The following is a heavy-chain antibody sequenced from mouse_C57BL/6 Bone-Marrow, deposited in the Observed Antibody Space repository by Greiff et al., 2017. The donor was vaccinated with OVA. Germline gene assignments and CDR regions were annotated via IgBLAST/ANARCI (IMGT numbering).Heavy chain of an antibody. CDR1: GYSFTGYY. J-gene: IGHJ2*01. D-gene: IGHD1-1*01. CDR3: ARSGASSLGFDY. CDR2: INPSTGGT. V-gene: IGHV1-42*01. Sequence: VHVKQSGPELVKPGASVKISCKASGYSFTGYYLNWVKQSPEKSLEWIGEINPSTGGTTYNQKFKAKATLTVDKSSSTAYMQLKSLTSEDSAVYYCARSGASSLGFDYGGQGTTLTVSS.